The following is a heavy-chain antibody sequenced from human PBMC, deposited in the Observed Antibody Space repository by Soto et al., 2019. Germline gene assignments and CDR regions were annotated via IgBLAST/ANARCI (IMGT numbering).Heavy chain of an antibody. V-gene: IGHV2-5*02. CDR1: GFSLSTSGVG. CDR3: SLLQYSSSWYVGYYYYYYYMDV. D-gene: IGHD6-13*01. J-gene: IGHJ6*03. Sequence: SGPTLVNPTQTLTLTCTFSGFSLSTSGVGVGWIRQPPGKALEWLALIYWDDDKRYSPSLKSRLTITKDTSKNQVVLTMTNMDPVDTATYYCSLLQYSSSWYVGYYYYYYYMDVWGKGTTVTVSS. CDR2: IYWDDDK.